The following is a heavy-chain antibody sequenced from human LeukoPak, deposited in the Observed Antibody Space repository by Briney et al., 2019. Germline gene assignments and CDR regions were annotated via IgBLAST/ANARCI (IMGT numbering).Heavy chain of an antibody. V-gene: IGHV3-30*18. CDR1: GFTFSNAG. CDR3: AKSSGGLFPRYFDY. D-gene: IGHD3-22*01. CDR2: ISYDGSNK. Sequence: GGSLRLSCAASGFTFSNAGMSWVRQAPGKGLEWVAVISYDGSNKYYADSVKGRFTISRDNSKNTLYLQMNSLRAEDTAVYYCAKSSGGLFPRYFDYWGQGTLVTVSS. J-gene: IGHJ4*02.